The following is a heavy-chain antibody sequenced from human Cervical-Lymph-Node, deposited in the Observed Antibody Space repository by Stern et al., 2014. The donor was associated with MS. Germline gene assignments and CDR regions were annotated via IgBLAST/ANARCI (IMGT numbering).Heavy chain of an antibody. J-gene: IGHJ4*02. Sequence: VQLEESGGGVVQPGRALRVSCATAGFTFTSYAMNWVRQAPGKGLEGVAVISYDGNTKYYADSVKGRFTISRDNSKNTLYLQMSSLRAEDTAVYYCVRERSSRGFDYWGQGSLVTVSS. CDR1: GFTFTSYA. D-gene: IGHD5/OR15-5a*01. CDR2: ISYDGNTK. CDR3: VRERSSRGFDY. V-gene: IGHV3-30-3*01.